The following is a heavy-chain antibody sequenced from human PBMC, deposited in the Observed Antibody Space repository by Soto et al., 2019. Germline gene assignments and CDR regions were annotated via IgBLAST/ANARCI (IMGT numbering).Heavy chain of an antibody. J-gene: IGHJ4*02. V-gene: IGHV3-48*01. CDR2: ITHSSDTI. Sequence: EVQLVESGGGLVQRGGSLRLSCVASGFTFSDHAMNWVRQAPGKGLEWVSYITHSSDTIYYSDSVKGRFTISRDNAKNSRYLRMNSLRPEDTAVYYCAIDGSGSDYMDPFDYWGQGTLVTVSS. CDR1: GFTFSDHA. CDR3: AIDGSGSDYMDPFDY. D-gene: IGHD3-10*01.